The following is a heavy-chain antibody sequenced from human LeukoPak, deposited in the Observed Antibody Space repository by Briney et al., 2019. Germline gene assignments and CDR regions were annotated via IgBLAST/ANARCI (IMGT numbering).Heavy chain of an antibody. V-gene: IGHV3-30*04. D-gene: IGHD6-19*01. CDR3: ARDPVEQWLGYYFDY. CDR2: ISHDGSNK. CDR1: GFTFSSYA. Sequence: GGSLRLSCAASGFTFSSYAMHWVRQAPGKGLEWVAVISHDGSNKYYADSVKGRFTISRDNSKNTLYLQMNSLRAEDTAVYYCARDPVEQWLGYYFDYWGQGTLVTVSS. J-gene: IGHJ4*02.